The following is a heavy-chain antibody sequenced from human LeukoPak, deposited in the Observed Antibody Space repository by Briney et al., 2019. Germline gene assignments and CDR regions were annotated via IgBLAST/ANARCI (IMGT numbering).Heavy chain of an antibody. Sequence: GESLKISCKGSGYTFTSYWIGWVRQMPGKGLEWMGIIYPGDSDTRYSPSFQGQVTISADKSISTAYLQWSSLKASDTAMYYCARLGGYQLPQWGKSSPPPVPNSRFDPWGQGTLVTVSS. V-gene: IGHV5-51*01. CDR3: ARLGGYQLPQWGKSSPPPVPNSRFDP. D-gene: IGHD2-2*01. CDR1: GYTFTSYW. CDR2: IYPGDSDT. J-gene: IGHJ5*02.